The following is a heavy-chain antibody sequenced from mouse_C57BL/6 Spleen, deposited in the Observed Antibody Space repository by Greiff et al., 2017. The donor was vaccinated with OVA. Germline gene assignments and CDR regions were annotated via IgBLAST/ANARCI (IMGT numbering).Heavy chain of an antibody. J-gene: IGHJ1*03. Sequence: DVKLQESGPGMVKPSQSLSLTCTVTGYSITSGYDWHWIRHFPGNKLEWMGYISYSGSTNYNPSLKSRISITHDTSKNHFFLKLNSVTTEDTATYYCARRTTVVATVYWYFDVWGTGTTVTVSS. CDR2: ISYSGST. CDR1: GYSITSGYD. V-gene: IGHV3-1*01. CDR3: ARRTTVVATVYWYFDV. D-gene: IGHD1-1*01.